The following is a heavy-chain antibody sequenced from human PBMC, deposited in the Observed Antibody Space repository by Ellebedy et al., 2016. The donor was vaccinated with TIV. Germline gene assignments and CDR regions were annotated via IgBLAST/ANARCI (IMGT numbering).Heavy chain of an antibody. V-gene: IGHV3-23*01. Sequence: GGSLRLSXAVAGFPFSSFVMSWVRQAPGTGLEWVSAISESGDETYYTDSVKGRFTVSRDNFGQILYLQMNSLRPEDTAIYHCVKGGWLDFWGPGTLVTVSS. CDR1: GFPFSSFV. CDR2: ISESGDET. CDR3: VKGGWLDF. D-gene: IGHD6-19*01. J-gene: IGHJ4*01.